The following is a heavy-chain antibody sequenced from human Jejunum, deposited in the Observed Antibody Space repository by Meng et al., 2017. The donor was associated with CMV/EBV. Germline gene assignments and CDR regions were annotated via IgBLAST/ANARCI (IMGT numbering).Heavy chain of an antibody. J-gene: IGHJ6*02. Sequence: VRQAPGQGLEWVGWISTYNGDTKYAQKFQGRVTMTTDTSTSTAYMELRSLRSDDTAVYYCARDLGIGYCSQPSCQPSYYAYGMYVWGQGTTVTVSS. V-gene: IGHV1-18*01. CDR2: ISTYNGDT. D-gene: IGHD2-15*01. CDR3: ARDLGIGYCSQPSCQPSYYAYGMYV.